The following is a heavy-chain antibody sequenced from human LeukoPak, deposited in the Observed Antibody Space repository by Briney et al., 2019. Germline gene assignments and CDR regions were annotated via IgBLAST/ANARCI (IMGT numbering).Heavy chain of an antibody. CDR1: GFTFSSYA. J-gene: IGHJ4*02. D-gene: IGHD5/OR15-5a*01. V-gene: IGHV3-23*01. CDR3: AREVIGSNVPPPEGFDY. Sequence: GGSLRLSCAASGFTFSSYAMSWVRQAPGKGLEWISSITASGGDTYYADSVKGRFTIFRDNAKKLLYLQMTSLRAEDTAVYYCAREVIGSNVPPPEGFDYWGQGTLVTVSS. CDR2: ITASGGDT.